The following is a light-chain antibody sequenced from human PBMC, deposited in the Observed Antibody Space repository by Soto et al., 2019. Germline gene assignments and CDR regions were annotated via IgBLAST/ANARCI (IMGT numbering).Light chain of an antibody. V-gene: IGLV1-51*01. J-gene: IGLJ1*01. Sequence: QSVLTQPPSVSAAPGQKVTISCSGSSSNIGSNSVSWYQQLPGAAPKLLISDNDKRPSGIPDRFSGSKSGPSGTLGITGLQTGDEADYYCASWDTSLRAGVFGAGTKLTVL. CDR2: DND. CDR1: SSNIGSNS. CDR3: ASWDTSLRAGV.